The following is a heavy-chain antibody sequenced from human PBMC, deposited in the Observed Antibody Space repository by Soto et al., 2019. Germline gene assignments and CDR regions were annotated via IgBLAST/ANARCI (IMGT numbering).Heavy chain of an antibody. CDR1: EGSIRGYY. V-gene: IGHV4-59*01. Sequence: PSETLSLTCTVSEGSIRGYYWIWIRQPPGKGLEWIGYIYYSGSTYYNPSLKSRVTLSLDTSNNQFSLKLASVTAADTAVYYCAMAGNYRYFDSWGQGVLVTVSS. CDR3: AMAGNYRYFDS. D-gene: IGHD1-7*01. CDR2: IYYSGST. J-gene: IGHJ4*02.